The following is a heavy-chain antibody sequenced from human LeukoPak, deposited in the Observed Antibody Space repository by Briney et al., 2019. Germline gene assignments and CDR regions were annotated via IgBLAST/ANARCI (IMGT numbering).Heavy chain of an antibody. CDR3: ARQILSITMSYFDY. J-gene: IGHJ4*02. Sequence: PSETLSLTCTVSGGSISSTSYYWGWIRQPPGKGLEWIGSISYSGNTYYNPSLKSRITMSVDTSKKQFSLKLSSVTAADTAVYYWARQILSITMSYFDYWGQGTLVTVSS. CDR2: ISYSGNT. CDR1: GGSISSTSYY. V-gene: IGHV4-39*01. D-gene: IGHD1-14*01.